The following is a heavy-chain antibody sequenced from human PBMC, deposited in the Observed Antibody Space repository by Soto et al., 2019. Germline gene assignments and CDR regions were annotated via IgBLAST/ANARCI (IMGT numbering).Heavy chain of an antibody. V-gene: IGHV4-39*01. J-gene: IGHJ4*02. D-gene: IGHD5-12*01. CDR3: ARHLSSSSGYDLYFDY. CDR2: IYYSGST. Sequence: SETLSLTCTVSGGSISSSSYYWGWIRQPPGKGLEWIGSIYYSGSTYYNPSPKSRVTISVDTSKNQFSLKLSSVTAADTAVYYCARHLSSSSGYDLYFDYWGQGTLVTVSS. CDR1: GGSISSSSYY.